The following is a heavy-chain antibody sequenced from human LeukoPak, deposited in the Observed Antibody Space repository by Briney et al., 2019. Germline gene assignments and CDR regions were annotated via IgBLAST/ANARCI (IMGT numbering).Heavy chain of an antibody. J-gene: IGHJ6*03. V-gene: IGHV3-48*01. CDR1: GFTFSSYG. Sequence: PGGSLRLSCAASGFTFSSYGMHWVRQAPGKGLEWVSYISSSSSTIYYADSVKGRFTISRDNAKNSLYLQVNSRRAEATAVYYCARGYSYGHTYYYYYYMDVWGKGTTVTVSS. CDR2: ISSSSSTI. CDR3: ARGYSYGHTYYYYYYMDV. D-gene: IGHD5-18*01.